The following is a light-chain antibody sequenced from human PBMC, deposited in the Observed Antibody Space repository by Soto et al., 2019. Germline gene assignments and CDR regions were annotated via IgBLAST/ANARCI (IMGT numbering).Light chain of an antibody. CDR3: QQYSSYLYT. J-gene: IGKJ2*01. V-gene: IGKV1-5*03. Sequence: DIQMTQSPSTLSASVGDRVTITCRASQSISSWLAWYQQKPGKAPKLLISKASSLESGVPSRFSGSGSGTEFTLTISSLQPDDFATYYCQQYSSYLYTFGQGTKLEIK. CDR2: KAS. CDR1: QSISSW.